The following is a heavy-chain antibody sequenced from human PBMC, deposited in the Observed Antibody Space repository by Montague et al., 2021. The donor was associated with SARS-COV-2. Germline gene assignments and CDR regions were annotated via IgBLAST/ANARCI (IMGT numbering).Heavy chain of an antibody. CDR3: ARDRDILTGSPVEYYYYYYGMDV. CDR2: IYTSGST. D-gene: IGHD3-9*01. J-gene: IGHJ6*02. CDR1: GGSISSGSYY. Sequence: TLSLTCTVSGGSISSGSYYWSWIRQPAGKGLEWIGRIYTSGSTNYNPSLKSRVTISVDTSKNQFSLKLSPVTAADTAVYYCARDRDILTGSPVEYYYYYYGMDVGGQGTTVTVSS. V-gene: IGHV4-61*02.